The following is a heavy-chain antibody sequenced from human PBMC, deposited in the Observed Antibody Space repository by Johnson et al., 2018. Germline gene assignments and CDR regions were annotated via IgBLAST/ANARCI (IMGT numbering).Heavy chain of an antibody. CDR3: AKDSGTTVVTLAEYFQH. J-gene: IGHJ1*01. Sequence: QVQLVQSGGGVVQPGRSLRLSCAVSGFTFSNYGMHWVRQAPGKGLEWVAVISYDGSNKYYADSVKGRFTMSRDNSKNTLYLQMNSLRAEDTAVYYCAKDSGTTVVTLAEYFQHWGQGTLVTVSS. CDR1: GFTFSNYG. V-gene: IGHV3-30*18. CDR2: ISYDGSNK. D-gene: IGHD4-23*01.